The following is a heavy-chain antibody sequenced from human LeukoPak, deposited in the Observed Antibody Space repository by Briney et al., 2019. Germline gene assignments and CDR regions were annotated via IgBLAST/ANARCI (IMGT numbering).Heavy chain of an antibody. CDR1: GFTFSSYW. CDR2: IWYDGSNK. CDR3: ARYYDSSGYLDY. Sequence: GGSLRLSCAASGFTFSSYWMHWVRQAPGKGLEWVAVIWYDGSNKYYADSVKGRFTISRDNSKNTLYLQMNSLRAEDTAVYYCARYYDSSGYLDYWGQGTLVTVSS. D-gene: IGHD3-22*01. J-gene: IGHJ4*02. V-gene: IGHV3-33*08.